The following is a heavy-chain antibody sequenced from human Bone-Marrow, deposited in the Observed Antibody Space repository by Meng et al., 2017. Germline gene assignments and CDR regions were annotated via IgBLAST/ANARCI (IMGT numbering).Heavy chain of an antibody. J-gene: IGHJ4*02. Sequence: ASVKVSCKASGYIFTNYYMHWVRQAPGQGLEWMGIINPSGGSTTYAQKFQGRLSMTRDMSTGTIYMELSSLTSEDTAVYYCARDITVVVIALGYWGQGTLVTVSS. CDR3: ARDITVVVIALGY. V-gene: IGHV1-46*01. CDR1: GYIFTNYY. D-gene: IGHD3-22*01. CDR2: INPSGGST.